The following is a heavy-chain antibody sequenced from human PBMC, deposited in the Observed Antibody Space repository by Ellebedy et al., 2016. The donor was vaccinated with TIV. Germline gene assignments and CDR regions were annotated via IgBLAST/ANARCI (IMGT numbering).Heavy chain of an antibody. D-gene: IGHD3-10*01. J-gene: IGHJ4*02. V-gene: IGHV1-2*02. CDR2: INPNSGDT. CDR1: GYSFIDYF. Sequence: AASVKVSCKASGYSFIDYFMHWVRQAPGQGLEWMGWINPNSGDTNYAQKFQGRVTMTRDTSIDTAYMEVRRLTSEETAVYYCALSSGSSLDYWGQGTLVTVSS. CDR3: ALSSGSSLDY.